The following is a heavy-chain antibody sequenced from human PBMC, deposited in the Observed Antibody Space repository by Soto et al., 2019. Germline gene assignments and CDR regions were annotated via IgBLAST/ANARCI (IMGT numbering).Heavy chain of an antibody. Sequence: SLRLSCAASGFTFSSYAMHWVRQAPGKGLEWVAVISYDGSNKYYADSVKGRFTISRDNSKNTLYLQMNSLRAEDTAVYYCARPTGYCSSTSCQYYYYYGMDVWGQGTTVTVSS. V-gene: IGHV3-30-3*01. CDR1: GFTFSSYA. J-gene: IGHJ6*02. CDR2: ISYDGSNK. D-gene: IGHD2-2*01. CDR3: ARPTGYCSSTSCQYYYYYGMDV.